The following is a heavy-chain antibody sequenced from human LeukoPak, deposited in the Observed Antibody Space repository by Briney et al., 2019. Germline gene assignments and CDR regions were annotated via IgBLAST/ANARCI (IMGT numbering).Heavy chain of an antibody. D-gene: IGHD1-1*01. V-gene: IGHV1-46*01. CDR2: INPSSGST. CDR1: GYTFTYYY. J-gene: IGHJ4*02. CDR3: ARESDTGKDFDH. Sequence: VASVEVSCKASGYTFTYYYMHWVRQAPGQGLEWMGMINPSSGSTSYAQKFQGRVTMTRGTSTSTVYMELSSLRSEDTALYYCARESDTGKDFDHWGQGILVTVSS.